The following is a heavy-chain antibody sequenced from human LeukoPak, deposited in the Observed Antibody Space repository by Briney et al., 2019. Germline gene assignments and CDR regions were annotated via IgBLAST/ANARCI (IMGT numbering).Heavy chain of an antibody. V-gene: IGHV3-48*03. CDR3: ARDPEHGHSWPNLFDY. D-gene: IGHD6-13*01. CDR1: GFTFSSYE. CDR2: ISIGGSTI. Sequence: GGSLRLSCAASGFTFSSYEMNWVRQAPGKGLEWVSYISIGGSTIYYADSVKGRFTISRDNAKNSLYLQMDSLRAEDTAVYFCARDPEHGHSWPNLFDYWGQGTLVTVSS. J-gene: IGHJ4*02.